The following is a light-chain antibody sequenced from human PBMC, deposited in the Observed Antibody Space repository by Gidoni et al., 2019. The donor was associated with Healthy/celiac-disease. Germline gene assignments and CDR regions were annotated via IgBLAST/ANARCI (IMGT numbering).Light chain of an antibody. J-gene: IGKJ4*01. V-gene: IGKV1-39*01. CDR3: QQRYSTPPLT. Sequence: DIQLTQHPTSLSASVGDRGTITCRASQSISSYLNWYQQKPGKAPKLLIYAASSLQSGVPSRFSGSGSGTDFTLTISSLQSEDFATYYCQQRYSTPPLTFGGGTKVEIK. CDR2: AAS. CDR1: QSISSY.